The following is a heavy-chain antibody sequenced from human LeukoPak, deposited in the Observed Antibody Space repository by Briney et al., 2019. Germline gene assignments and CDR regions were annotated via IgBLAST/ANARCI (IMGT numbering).Heavy chain of an antibody. V-gene: IGHV3-23*01. J-gene: IGHJ4*02. Sequence: GGSLRLSCAASGFTFTSYAMTWVRQAPGKGLEWVSTISASGNSAYYADSVKGRFTISRDNAKNSLYLQMNSLRDDDTAVYYCAKEDDSSGPHFDYWGQGTLVTVSS. CDR1: GFTFTSYA. CDR2: ISASGNSA. D-gene: IGHD3-22*01. CDR3: AKEDDSSGPHFDY.